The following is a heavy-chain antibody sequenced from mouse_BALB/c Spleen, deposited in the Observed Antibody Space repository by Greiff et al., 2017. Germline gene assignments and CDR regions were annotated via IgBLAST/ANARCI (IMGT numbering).Heavy chain of an antibody. D-gene: IGHD2-1*01. J-gene: IGHJ3*01. CDR1: GYTFTDYA. Sequence: QVQLQQSGAELVRPGVSVKISCKGSGYTFTDYAMHWVKQSHAKSLEWIGVISTYYGDASYNQKFKGKATMTVDKSSSTAYMELARLTSEDSAIYYCAREGNGNYVGFADWGQGTLVTVSA. CDR3: AREGNGNYVGFAD. CDR2: ISTYYGDA. V-gene: IGHV1S137*01.